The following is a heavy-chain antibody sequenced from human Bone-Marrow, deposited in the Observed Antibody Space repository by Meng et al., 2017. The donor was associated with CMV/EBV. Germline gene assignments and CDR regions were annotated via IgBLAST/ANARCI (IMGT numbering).Heavy chain of an antibody. CDR3: VSGPPNVAH. CDR2: ISSSSSYI. D-gene: IGHD2-15*01. J-gene: IGHJ4*02. Sequence: GESLKISCAASGFTFSSYSMNWVRQAPGKGLEWVSSISSSSSYIYYADSVKGRFTISSDKAKNSLYLQMDTLRPEDTAVYYCVSGPPNVAHWGQGALVTVYS. CDR1: GFTFSSYS. V-gene: IGHV3-21*01.